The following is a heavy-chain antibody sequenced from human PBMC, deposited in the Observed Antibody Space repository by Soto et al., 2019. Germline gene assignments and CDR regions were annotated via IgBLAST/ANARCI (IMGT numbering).Heavy chain of an antibody. D-gene: IGHD3-22*01. CDR2: IYYSGST. CDR3: ASHTYYYDSTAPDY. J-gene: IGHJ4*02. V-gene: IGHV4-30-4*01. Sequence: SETLSLTCTVSGGSISSGDYYWSWIRQPPGKGLEWIGYIYYSGSTYYNPSLKSRVTISVDTSKNQFSLKLSSVTAADTAVYYCASHTYYYDSTAPDYWGQGTLVTVSS. CDR1: GGSISSGDYY.